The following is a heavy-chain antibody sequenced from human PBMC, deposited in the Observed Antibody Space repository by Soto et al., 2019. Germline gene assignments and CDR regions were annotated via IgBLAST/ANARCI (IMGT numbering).Heavy chain of an antibody. J-gene: IGHJ6*03. V-gene: IGHV3-30*18. CDR3: AKGITIFGVVITYYYYYMDV. CDR1: GFTFSSYG. CDR2: ISYDGSNK. D-gene: IGHD3-3*01. Sequence: GGSLRLSCAASGFTFSSYGMHWVRQAPGKGLEWVAVISYDGSNKYYADSVKGRFTISRDNSKNTLYLQMNSLRAEDTAVYYCAKGITIFGVVITYYYYYMDVWGKGTTVTVSS.